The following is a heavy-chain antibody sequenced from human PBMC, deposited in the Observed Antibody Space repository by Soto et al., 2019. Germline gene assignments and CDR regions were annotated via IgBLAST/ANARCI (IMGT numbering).Heavy chain of an antibody. CDR2: IIPIFGTA. D-gene: IGHD3-10*01. CDR1: GGTFSSYA. J-gene: IGHJ6*01. CDR3: ARDSAATGFGVFRGMDV. Sequence: QVQLVQSGAEVKKPGSSVKVSCKASGGTFSSYAISWVRQAPGQGLEWMGGIIPIFGTANYAQKFQGRVTITADESTSTAYMELSSLRSEDTAVYYFARDSAATGFGVFRGMDVWGQGTTVTVSS. V-gene: IGHV1-69*01.